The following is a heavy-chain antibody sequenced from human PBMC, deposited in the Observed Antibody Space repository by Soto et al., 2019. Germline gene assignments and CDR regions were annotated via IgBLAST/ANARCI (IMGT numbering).Heavy chain of an antibody. CDR2: ISYDGSNK. CDR1: GFTFSSYA. J-gene: IGHJ6*02. CDR3: ARDQGQWLVRPGGMYV. D-gene: IGHD6-19*01. Sequence: QVQLVESGGGVVQPGRSLRLSCAASGFTFSSYAMHWVRQAPGKGLEWVAVISYDGSNKYYADSVKGRFTISRDNSKNALDLQMNSLRAEDTAVYYCARDQGQWLVRPGGMYVRGQGTTVTVSS. V-gene: IGHV3-30-3*01.